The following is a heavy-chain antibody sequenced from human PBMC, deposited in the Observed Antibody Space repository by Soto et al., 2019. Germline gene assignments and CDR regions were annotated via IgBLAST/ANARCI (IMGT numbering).Heavy chain of an antibody. J-gene: IGHJ4*02. D-gene: IGHD1-1*01. V-gene: IGHV4-59*01. CDR1: GGSSMSYY. CDR2: IYYSGRT. Sequence: LEPLSVTWSVSGGSSMSYYWSWIRKPPGKGLEWIGYIYYSGRTNYNPSLKSRVTMSIDMSKNQFSLRLNSVTTADTAVYFCAGELDSQGLFAYWGQGTLVTGSS. CDR3: AGELDSQGLFAY.